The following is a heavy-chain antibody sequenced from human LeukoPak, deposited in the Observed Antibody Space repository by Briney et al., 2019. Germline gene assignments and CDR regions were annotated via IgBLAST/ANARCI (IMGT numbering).Heavy chain of an antibody. CDR2: ISGSDGAT. J-gene: IGHJ4*02. CDR3: AKVGKDNYNYYY. D-gene: IGHD5-24*01. Sequence: GGSLRLSCEASGFIFSNYAMSWVRQAPGKGLEWVSVISGSDGATSYADSVKGRCTISRDNPKNTLFLQMNSLRAEDTAVYYCAKVGKDNYNYYYWGQGTLVTVSS. CDR1: GFIFSNYA. V-gene: IGHV3-23*01.